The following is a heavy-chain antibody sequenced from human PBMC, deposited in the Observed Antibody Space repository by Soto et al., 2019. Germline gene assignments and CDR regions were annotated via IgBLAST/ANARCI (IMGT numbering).Heavy chain of an antibody. J-gene: IGHJ4*02. CDR3: ARDLAWAFYS. CDR2: IGGSGGSI. D-gene: IGHD1-26*01. Sequence: EVQLVESGGGLVQTGGSLRLSCAASGFTFSTFSMNWVRQAPGKGLEWLSYIGGSGGSISYADSVKGRFTISRDNGKNTLYLQMSSLRDEDTAVYYCARDLAWAFYSWGQGALVTVSS. CDR1: GFTFSTFS. V-gene: IGHV3-48*02.